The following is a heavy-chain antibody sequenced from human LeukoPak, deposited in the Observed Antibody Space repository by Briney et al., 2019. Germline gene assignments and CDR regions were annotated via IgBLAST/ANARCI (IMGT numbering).Heavy chain of an antibody. J-gene: IGHJ4*02. CDR1: GFTFSDYY. Sequence: GGSLRLSCAASGFTFSDYYMSWIRQAPGKGLEGVSYISSSGSTIYYADSVKGRFTISRDDAKNSLYLQMNSLRAEDTAVYYCASLYDSSGLSDYWGQGTLVTASS. V-gene: IGHV3-11*01. D-gene: IGHD3-22*01. CDR2: ISSSGSTI. CDR3: ASLYDSSGLSDY.